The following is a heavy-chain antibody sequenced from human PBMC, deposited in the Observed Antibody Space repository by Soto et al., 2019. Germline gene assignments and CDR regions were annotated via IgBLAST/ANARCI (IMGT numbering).Heavy chain of an antibody. V-gene: IGHV4-34*01. CDR2: INHSGST. J-gene: IGHJ5*02. D-gene: IGHD2-21*02. CDR1: GGSFSDYY. Sequence: QVQLQQWGAGLLKPSETLSLTCAVYGGSFSDYYWSWIRQPPGKGLEWIGDINHSGSTSYNPSLKSRVTMSVDTSKNQFSLKLTSVTAADTAVYYCASGRIDCGGDCYFGHWGQGTLVTVLS. CDR3: ASGRIDCGGDCYFGH.